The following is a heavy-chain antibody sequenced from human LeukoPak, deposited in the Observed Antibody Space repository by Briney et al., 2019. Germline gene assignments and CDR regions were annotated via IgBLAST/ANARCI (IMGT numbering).Heavy chain of an antibody. J-gene: IGHJ3*02. V-gene: IGHV1-8*02. CDR1: GYTFTSYD. CDR3: AKLTYCGGDCYSPSVVAFDI. CDR2: MNPNSGNT. D-gene: IGHD2-21*02. Sequence: GASVKVSCKASGYTFTSYDINWVRQATGQGLEWMGWMNPNSGNTGYAQKFQGRVTMTTDTSTSTAYMELRSLRSDDTAVYYCAKLTYCGGDCYSPSVVAFDIWGQGTMVTVSS.